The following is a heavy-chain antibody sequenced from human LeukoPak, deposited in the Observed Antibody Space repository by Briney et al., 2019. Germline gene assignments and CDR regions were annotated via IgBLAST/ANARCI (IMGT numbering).Heavy chain of an antibody. V-gene: IGHV3-7*01. CDR3: ARGGAARPDF. CDR2: IKADGGEK. CDR1: GFTFSDYY. J-gene: IGHJ4*02. D-gene: IGHD6-6*01. Sequence: PGGSLRLSCAASGFTFSDYYMSWIRQASGKGLEWVAKIKADGGEKDHVASVKGRFTISRDNAKNSLYLQMNSLRVEDTAVYYCARGGAARPDFWGQGTLVTVSS.